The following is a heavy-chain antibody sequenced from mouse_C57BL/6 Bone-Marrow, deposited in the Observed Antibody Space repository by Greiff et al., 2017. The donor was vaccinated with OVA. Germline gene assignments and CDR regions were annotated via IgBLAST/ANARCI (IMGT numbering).Heavy chain of an antibody. J-gene: IGHJ2*01. CDR1: GFTFTDYY. CDR2: IRNKANGYTT. D-gene: IGHD1-1*01. V-gene: IGHV7-3*01. CDR3: ARSLLYYYGSSPFDY. Sequence: EVKLMESGGGLVQPGGSLSLSCAASGFTFTDYYMSWVRQPPGKALEWLGSIRNKANGYTTEYSASVKGRFTISRDNSQSILYLQMNALRAEDSATYYCARSLLYYYGSSPFDYWGQGTTLTVSS.